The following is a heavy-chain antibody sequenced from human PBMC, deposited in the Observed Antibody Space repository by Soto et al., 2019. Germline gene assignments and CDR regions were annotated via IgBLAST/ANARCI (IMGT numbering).Heavy chain of an antibody. Sequence: SETLSLTCTVSGGSISSYYWSWIRQPPGKGLEWIGYIYYSGSTNYNPSLKSRVTISVDTSKNQFSLKLSSVTAADTAVYYCARGMARGVIIKAGYYYGMDVWGQGTTVTVSS. V-gene: IGHV4-59*01. CDR2: IYYSGST. CDR3: ARGMARGVIIKAGYYYGMDV. CDR1: GGSISSYY. J-gene: IGHJ6*02. D-gene: IGHD3-10*01.